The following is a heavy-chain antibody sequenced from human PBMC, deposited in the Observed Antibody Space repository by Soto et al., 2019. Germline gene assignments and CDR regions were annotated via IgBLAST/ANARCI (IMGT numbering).Heavy chain of an antibody. CDR3: ATHGPSPGTSPRDY. CDR2: ISYDGSNK. D-gene: IGHD3-10*01. CDR1: GFTFSSYG. Sequence: GGSLRLSCAASGFTFSSYGMHWVRQAPGKGLEWVAVISYDGSNKYYADSVRGRFTISRDNSKNTLYLQMNSLRAEDTAVYYCATHGPSPGTSPRDYWGHGTLVTVSS. J-gene: IGHJ4*01. V-gene: IGHV3-30*03.